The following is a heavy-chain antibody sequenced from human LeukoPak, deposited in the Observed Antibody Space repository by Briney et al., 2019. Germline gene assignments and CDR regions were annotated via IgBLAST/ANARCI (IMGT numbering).Heavy chain of an antibody. CDR1: GGSISSYY. CDR2: IYYSGST. J-gene: IGHJ4*02. Sequence: PSETLSLTCTVSGGSISSYYWSWIRQPPGKGLEWIGYIYYSGSTNYNPSLKSRVTISVDTSKNQFSLKLSSVTAADTAVYYCARGNGATSDYWGQGTLVTVSS. CDR3: ARGNGATSDY. V-gene: IGHV4-59*08. D-gene: IGHD1-26*01.